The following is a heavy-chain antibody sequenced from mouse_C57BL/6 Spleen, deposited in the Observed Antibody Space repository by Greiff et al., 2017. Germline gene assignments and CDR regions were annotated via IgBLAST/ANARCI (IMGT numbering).Heavy chain of an antibody. CDR3: TSLFSTTVDWYFDV. CDR2: ISSGGDYI. J-gene: IGHJ1*03. Sequence: KLVESGEGLVKPGGSLKLSCAASGFTFSSYAMSWVRQTPEKRLEWVAYISSGGDYIYYADTVKGRFTISRANARNTLYLQMSSLKSEDTAMYYCTSLFSTTVDWYFDVWGTGTTVTVSS. D-gene: IGHD1-1*01. V-gene: IGHV5-9-1*02. CDR1: GFTFSSYA.